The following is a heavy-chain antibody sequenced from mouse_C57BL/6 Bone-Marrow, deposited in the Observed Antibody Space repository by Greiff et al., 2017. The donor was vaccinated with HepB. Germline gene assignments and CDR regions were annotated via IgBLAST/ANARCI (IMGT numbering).Heavy chain of an antibody. CDR3: ARGYDGYYD. Sequence: QVQLQQSGAELVRPGTSVKMSCKASGYTFTNYWIGWAKQRPGHGLEWIGYIYPGGGYTNYNEKIKGKATLTADKSSSTAYMHFSSLTSEDSAIYYCARGYDGYYDWGKGTTLTVSS. V-gene: IGHV1-63*01. CDR1: GYTFTNYW. D-gene: IGHD2-3*01. J-gene: IGHJ2*01. CDR2: IYPGGGYT.